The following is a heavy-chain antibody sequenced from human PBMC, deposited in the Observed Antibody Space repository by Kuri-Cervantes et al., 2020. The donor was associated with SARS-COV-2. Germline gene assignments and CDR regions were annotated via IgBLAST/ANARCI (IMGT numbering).Heavy chain of an antibody. CDR1: GGSISSDSYY. V-gene: IGHV4-61*02. J-gene: IGHJ6*03. Sequence: LRLSCTVSGGSISSDSYYWSWIRQPAGKGLEWNGRIYTSGSTNYNPSLKSRVTISVDTSKNQFSLKLSSVTAADAAVYYCARGVTGVEHTVVLIATYYYRYYLDVWGKGTTVAVSS. CDR3: ARGVTGVEHTVVLIATYYYRYYLDV. CDR2: IYTSGST. D-gene: IGHD2-21*01.